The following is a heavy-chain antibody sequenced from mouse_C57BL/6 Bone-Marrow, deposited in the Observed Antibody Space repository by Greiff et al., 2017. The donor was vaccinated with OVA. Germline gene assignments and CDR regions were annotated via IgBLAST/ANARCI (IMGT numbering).Heavy chain of an antibody. J-gene: IGHJ3*01. CDR3: ITDQATAWFAY. CDR1: GYTFTSYW. V-gene: IGHV1-52*01. CDR2: IDPSDSET. D-gene: IGHD3-2*02. Sequence: QVQLQQPGAELVRPGSSVKLSCKASGYTFTSYWMHWVKQRPIQGLEWIGNIDPSDSETHYNQKFKDKATLTVDNSSSTAYMQLSSLTSEDSAVYYCITDQATAWFAYWGQGTLVTVSA.